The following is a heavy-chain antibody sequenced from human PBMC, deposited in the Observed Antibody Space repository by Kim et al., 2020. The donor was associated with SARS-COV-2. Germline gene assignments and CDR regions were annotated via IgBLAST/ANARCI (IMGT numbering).Heavy chain of an antibody. CDR3: AKAQRGYYEILSAFDS. CDR1: GFRFSNYS. V-gene: IGHV3-33*06. CDR2: IWFDGSNK. J-gene: IGHJ4*02. Sequence: GGSLRLSCAASGFRFSNYSMHWVRQPPGKGLERVAVIWFDGSNKYYADSVKGRFTISRDNSENTLYLQMNSLRAEDTGVYYCAKAQRGYYEILSAFDSWGQGTLVTVSS. D-gene: IGHD3-9*01.